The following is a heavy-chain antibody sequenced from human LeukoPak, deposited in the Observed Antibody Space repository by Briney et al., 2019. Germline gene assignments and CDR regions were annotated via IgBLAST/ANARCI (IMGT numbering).Heavy chain of an antibody. Sequence: ASVKVSCKASGYTFTDYYMHWVRQAPGQGLESMGWINPNSGGTNYAQKFQGRVTMTRDTSISTAYMELSRLRSDDTAVYYCARDPRGWSSSPQVDYWGQGTLVTVSS. J-gene: IGHJ4*02. D-gene: IGHD6-13*01. CDR3: ARDPRGWSSSPQVDY. CDR2: INPNSGGT. V-gene: IGHV1-2*02. CDR1: GYTFTDYY.